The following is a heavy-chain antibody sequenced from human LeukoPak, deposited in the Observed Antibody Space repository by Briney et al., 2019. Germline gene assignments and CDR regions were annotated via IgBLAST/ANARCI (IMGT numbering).Heavy chain of an antibody. CDR2: IYHSGST. J-gene: IGHJ5*02. Sequence: PSETLSLTCAVSGGSISSGGYSWSWIRQPPGKGLEWIGYIYHSGSTYYNPSLKSRVTISVDRSKNQFSLKLSSVTAADTAVYYCARDRGDGDYRNWFDPWGQGTLVTVSS. D-gene: IGHD4-17*01. CDR3: ARDRGDGDYRNWFDP. V-gene: IGHV4-30-2*01. CDR1: GGSISSGGYS.